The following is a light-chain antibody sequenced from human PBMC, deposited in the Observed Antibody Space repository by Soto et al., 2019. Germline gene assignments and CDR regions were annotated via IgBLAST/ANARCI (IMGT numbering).Light chain of an antibody. V-gene: IGLV2-14*03. CDR2: DVS. CDR3: CSYSSGSTPWV. Sequence: SALTQPAPLSGSPGQSITISFTGNSSDVGGYNYVSWYQHHPGKAPKLIIFDVSDRPSGISDRFSASKSGNTASLTISGLQAEDEADYYCCSYSSGSTPWVFGTGTKVTVL. CDR1: SSDVGGYNY. J-gene: IGLJ1*01.